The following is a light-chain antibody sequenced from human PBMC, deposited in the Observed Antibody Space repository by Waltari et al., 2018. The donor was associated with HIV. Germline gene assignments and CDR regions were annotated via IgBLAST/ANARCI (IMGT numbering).Light chain of an antibody. Sequence: EIVLTQSPGTLSLSPGERATLSCRASQTIGSSYLAWYQQKPGQAPRLLIFGASTRATGIPDRFSGSGDGTDFTLTISRLEPEDFAVYYCQHFGSSRTFGQGTKVEIK. V-gene: IGKV3-20*01. CDR1: QTIGSSY. J-gene: IGKJ1*01. CDR2: GAS. CDR3: QHFGSSRT.